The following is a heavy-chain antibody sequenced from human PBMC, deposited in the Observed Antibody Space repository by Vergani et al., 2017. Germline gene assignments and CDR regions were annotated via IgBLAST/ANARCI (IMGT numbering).Heavy chain of an antibody. Sequence: QVHLVQSGSEVKKPGASVKVSCKASGYTITDYYIHWVRHAPGQRLEWMGWINPNSGGTEYAQKFQSRVTMTWDTSTTTAYVDLSSLRSDDTAVYYWARGRPYGGWFDPWGQGTLVTVSS. CDR3: ARGRPYGGWFDP. CDR2: INPNSGGT. CDR1: GYTITDYY. J-gene: IGHJ5*02. V-gene: IGHV1-2*02. D-gene: IGHD4-17*01.